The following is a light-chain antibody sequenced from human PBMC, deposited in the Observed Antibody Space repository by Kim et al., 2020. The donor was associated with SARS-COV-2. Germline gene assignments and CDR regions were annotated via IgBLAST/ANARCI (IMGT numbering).Light chain of an antibody. Sequence: GDRVTITCRASQSISSWLGWYQQKPGKAPKLLIYDASSLESGVPSRFSGSGSGTEFTLTISSLQPDDFATYYCQQYNSYSLTFGEGTQLEIK. CDR1: QSISSW. V-gene: IGKV1-5*01. CDR2: DAS. J-gene: IGKJ4*01. CDR3: QQYNSYSLT.